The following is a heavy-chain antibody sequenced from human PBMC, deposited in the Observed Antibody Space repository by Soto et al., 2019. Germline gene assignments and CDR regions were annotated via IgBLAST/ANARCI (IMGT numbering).Heavy chain of an antibody. D-gene: IGHD3-3*01. J-gene: IGHJ4*02. CDR2: ISSSSSYI. V-gene: IGHV3-21*01. Sequence: EVQLVESGGGLVKPGGSPRLSCAASGFTFSSYSMNWVRQAPGKGLEWVSSISSSSSYIYYADSVKGRFTISRDNAKNSLYLQMNSLRAEDTAVYYCARVDGIFGVVPFDYWGQGTLVTVSS. CDR1: GFTFSSYS. CDR3: ARVDGIFGVVPFDY.